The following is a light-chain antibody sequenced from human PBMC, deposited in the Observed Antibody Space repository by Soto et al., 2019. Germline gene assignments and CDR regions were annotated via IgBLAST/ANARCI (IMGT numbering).Light chain of an antibody. J-gene: IGKJ1*01. CDR3: QQYRA. V-gene: IGKV1-39*01. CDR2: VAS. CDR1: QSISTY. Sequence: DIQMTQSPSSLSASVGDRVTITCRASQSISTYLNWYQQKPGKAPKLLILVASTLPSGVPSRFSGSGSGTEFTLTISSLQPDDFATYYCQQYRAFGQGTKVDIK.